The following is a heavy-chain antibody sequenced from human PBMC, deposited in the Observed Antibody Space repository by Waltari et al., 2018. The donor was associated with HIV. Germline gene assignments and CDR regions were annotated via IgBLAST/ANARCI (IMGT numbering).Heavy chain of an antibody. D-gene: IGHD3-16*01. Sequence: EVQLVESGGGLVKPGGSLRLSCAVSGFSFGNDWFNWVRQAPGKGLEWVGRNKSKTEGGTTDYAAPVKGRFTISRDDSKNTLSLQMNSLKTEDTAVYYCTTAPGGERDWGQGTLVTVSS. CDR2: NKSKTEGGTT. V-gene: IGHV3-15*01. J-gene: IGHJ4*02. CDR1: GFSFGNDW. CDR3: TTAPGGERD.